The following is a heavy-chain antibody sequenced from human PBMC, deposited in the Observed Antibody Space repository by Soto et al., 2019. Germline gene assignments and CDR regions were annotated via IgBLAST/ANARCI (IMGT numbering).Heavy chain of an antibody. CDR3: ASRNTGGFDY. CDR1: GFTFSSYE. CDR2: ISSSGSTI. Sequence: GGSLRLSCAASGFTFSSYEVNWVRQAPGKGLEWVSYISSSGSTIYYADSVKGRFTISRDNAKNSLYLQMNSLRVEDTAVYYCASRNTGGFDYWGQGTLVTVSS. D-gene: IGHD2-2*02. V-gene: IGHV3-48*03. J-gene: IGHJ4*02.